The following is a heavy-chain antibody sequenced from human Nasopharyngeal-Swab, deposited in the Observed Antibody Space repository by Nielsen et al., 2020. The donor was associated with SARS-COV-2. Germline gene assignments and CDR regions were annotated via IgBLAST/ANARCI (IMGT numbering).Heavy chain of an antibody. V-gene: IGHV4-34*01. D-gene: IGHD3-10*02. CDR3: ARVRGVRLLRYYYYGMDV. CDR1: GGSFSGYY. CDR2: INHSGST. J-gene: IGHJ6*02. Sequence: SETLSLTCAVYGGSFSGYYWSWIRQPPGKGLEWIGEINHSGSTNYNPSLKSRVTISVDTSKNQFSLKLSSVTAADTAVYYCARVRGVRLLRYYYYGMDVWGQGTTVTASS.